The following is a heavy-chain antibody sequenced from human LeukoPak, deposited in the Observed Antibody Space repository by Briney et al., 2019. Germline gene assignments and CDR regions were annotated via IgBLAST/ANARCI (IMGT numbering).Heavy chain of an antibody. CDR2: ISGIGTYT. CDR3: AKDQDDILSNHDY. Sequence: GGSLRLSCAASGFTFGTYAMSWVRQGPGKGLEWVSAISGIGTYTYYADSVKGRFTISRDNSKNTLYLQMNSLRADDTAVYYCAKDQDDILSNHDYWGQGTLVTVSS. V-gene: IGHV3-23*01. CDR1: GFTFGTYA. D-gene: IGHD3-9*01. J-gene: IGHJ4*02.